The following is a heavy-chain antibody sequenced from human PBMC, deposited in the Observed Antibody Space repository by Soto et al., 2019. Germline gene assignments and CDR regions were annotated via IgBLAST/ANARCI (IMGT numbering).Heavy chain of an antibody. CDR2: GST. V-gene: IGHV4-31*02. CDR3: ARGAGGMDV. D-gene: IGHD1-26*01. Sequence: GSTYYNPSLKRRVTISVETSKNQFSLKLSCGTAADTAVYYCARGAGGMDVWGQGTTVTVSS. J-gene: IGHJ6*02.